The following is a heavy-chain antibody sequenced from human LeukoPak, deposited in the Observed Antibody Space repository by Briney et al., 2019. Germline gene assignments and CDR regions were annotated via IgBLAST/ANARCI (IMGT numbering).Heavy chain of an antibody. CDR3: ARDHNYAFDN. D-gene: IGHD4-11*01. CDR2: VGISSGNT. Sequence: GGSLRLSCAASGFMFSDYSMNWVRQAPGKGLEWISYVGISSGNTKYADSVKGRFTISGDSAKSSVYLQMNNLRVEDTALYYCARDHNYAFDNWGQGTLVTVSS. J-gene: IGHJ4*02. V-gene: IGHV3-48*04. CDR1: GFMFSDYS.